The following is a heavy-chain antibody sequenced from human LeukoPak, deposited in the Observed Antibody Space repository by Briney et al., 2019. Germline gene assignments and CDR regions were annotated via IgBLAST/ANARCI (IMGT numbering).Heavy chain of an antibody. CDR1: GFSFSDYY. Sequence: GGSLRLSCAASGFSFSDYYMSWIRQAPGKWLEWLSYISSRGSGVWYADSVKGRFAISRDNAKNSVYLEVSSLRGDDTAVYYCARESGGSWTNFDYWGQGTLVAVSS. J-gene: IGHJ4*02. D-gene: IGHD6-13*01. V-gene: IGHV3-11*01. CDR2: ISSRGSGV. CDR3: ARESGGSWTNFDY.